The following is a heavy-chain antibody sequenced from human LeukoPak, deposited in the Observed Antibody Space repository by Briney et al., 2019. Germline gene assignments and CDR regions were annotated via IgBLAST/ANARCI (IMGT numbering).Heavy chain of an antibody. V-gene: IGHV1-18*01. J-gene: IGHJ3*02. CDR1: GYTFTSYG. CDR2: ISAYNGNT. D-gene: IGHD6-19*01. CDR3: ARSRIAVALDAFDI. Sequence: AASVKVSCKASGYTFTSYGISWVRQAPGQGLEWMGWISAYNGNTNYAQKLQGRVTMTTDTSTSTAYMELRSPRSDDTAVYYCARSRIAVALDAFDIWGQGTMVTVSS.